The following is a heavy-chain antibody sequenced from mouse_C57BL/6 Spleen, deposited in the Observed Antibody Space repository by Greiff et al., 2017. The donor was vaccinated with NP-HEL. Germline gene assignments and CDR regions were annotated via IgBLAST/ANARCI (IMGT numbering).Heavy chain of an antibody. D-gene: IGHD2-2*01. CDR1: GYTFTSYT. V-gene: IGHV1-4*01. Sequence: QVQLKESGAELARPGASVKMSCKASGYTFTSYTMHWVKQRPGQGLEWIGYINPSSGYTKYNQKFKDKATLTADKSSSTAYMQLSSLTSEDSAVYYCARSGGYESWFAYWGQGTLVTVSA. CDR2: INPSSGYT. J-gene: IGHJ3*01. CDR3: ARSGGYESWFAY.